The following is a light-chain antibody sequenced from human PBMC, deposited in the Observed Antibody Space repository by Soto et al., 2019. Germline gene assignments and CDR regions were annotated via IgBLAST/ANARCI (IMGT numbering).Light chain of an antibody. CDR2: DVS. Sequence: QSVLTQPRSVSGSPGQSVTISCTGTSSDVGGYNYVSWYQQHPGKAPKLMIYDVSKRPSGVPDRFSGSKSGNTASLTFSGLQAEDEADYYCCSYAGSYSYGFGTGTKVTVL. CDR1: SSDVGGYNY. J-gene: IGLJ1*01. CDR3: CSYAGSYSYG. V-gene: IGLV2-11*01.